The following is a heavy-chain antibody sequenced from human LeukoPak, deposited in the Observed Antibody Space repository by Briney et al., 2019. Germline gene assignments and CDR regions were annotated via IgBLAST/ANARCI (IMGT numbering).Heavy chain of an antibody. V-gene: IGHV3-33*01. CDR2: IWYDGSNK. D-gene: IGHD3-10*01. Sequence: GGSLRLSCAASGFTFRNHGMYWVRQAPGKGLEWVAVIWYDGSNKYYGDSVRGRFTISRDNSKNTLYLQMDSLRVEDTAVYYCARESPRFGAADYWGQGTLVTVSS. CDR1: GFTFRNHG. J-gene: IGHJ4*02. CDR3: ARESPRFGAADY.